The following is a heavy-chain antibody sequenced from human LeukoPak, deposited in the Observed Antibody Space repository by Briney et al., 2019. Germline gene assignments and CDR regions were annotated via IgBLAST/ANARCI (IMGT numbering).Heavy chain of an antibody. CDR2: INPNSGGT. J-gene: IGHJ4*02. V-gene: IGHV1-2*02. D-gene: IGHD6-19*01. CDR3: ARVHSGYSSGWCLDY. CDR1: GYTLTGYY. Sequence: ASVKVSCKASGYTLTGYYMHWVRQAPGQGLEWMGWINPNSGGTNYAQKFQGRVTMTRDTSISTAYMELSRLRSDDTAVYYCARVHSGYSSGWCLDYWGQGTLVTVSS.